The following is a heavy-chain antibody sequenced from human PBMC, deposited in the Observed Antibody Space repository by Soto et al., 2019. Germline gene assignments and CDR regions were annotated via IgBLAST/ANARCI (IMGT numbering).Heavy chain of an antibody. Sequence: QIQLLQSGAEVKKPGASVKVTCKASGYTFRNFGISWVRQAPGQGLEWMGWISAYNANANYAQKCQGRLTMTADTSTSTAYMELRSLRSDDTAVYYCARENSYFDYWGQGTLVTVSS. CDR1: GYTFRNFG. J-gene: IGHJ4*02. CDR3: ARENSYFDY. V-gene: IGHV1-18*01. CDR2: ISAYNANA.